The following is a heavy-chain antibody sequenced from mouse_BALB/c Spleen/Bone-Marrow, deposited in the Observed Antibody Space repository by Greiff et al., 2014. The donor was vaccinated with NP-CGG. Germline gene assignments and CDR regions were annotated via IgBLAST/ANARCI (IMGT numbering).Heavy chain of an antibody. D-gene: IGHD3-3*01. Sequence: VQLQQSGAELVKPGASVKLSCTASGFNIKDTYMHWVKQRPEQGLEWIGRIDPANGNTKYDPKFQGKATITADTSSNTAYLQLSSLTSEDTAVYYCACYRLGTYFDYWGQGTTVTVSS. CDR2: IDPANGNT. CDR1: GFNIKDTY. CDR3: ACYRLGTYFDY. J-gene: IGHJ2*01. V-gene: IGHV14-3*02.